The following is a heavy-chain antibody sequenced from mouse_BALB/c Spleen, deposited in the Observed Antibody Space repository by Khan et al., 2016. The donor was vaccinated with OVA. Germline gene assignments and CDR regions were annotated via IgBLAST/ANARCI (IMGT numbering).Heavy chain of an antibody. CDR3: ARERAAWFTY. Sequence: VQLQESGAELARPGASVKLSCKASGYTFTDYNINWMRQRTGQGLEWIGEIYPGSDNTYYNEKFKGKATLTADKSSSTAYMQLSSLTSEDSAVVFCARERAAWFTYWGQGTLVTVSA. V-gene: IGHV1-77*01. J-gene: IGHJ3*01. CDR1: GYTFTDYN. D-gene: IGHD3-3*01. CDR2: IYPGSDNT.